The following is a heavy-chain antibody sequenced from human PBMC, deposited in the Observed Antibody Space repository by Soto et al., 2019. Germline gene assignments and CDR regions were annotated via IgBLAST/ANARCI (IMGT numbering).Heavy chain of an antibody. V-gene: IGHV4-39*01. D-gene: IGHD6-6*01. CDR1: SASLSSSTYY. J-gene: IGHJ4*02. CDR2: IYYSGNT. CDR3: ASSSPFHY. Sequence: SETLSLTCSVSSASLSSSTYYWSWIRQPPGRGPEWIGSIYYSGNTYYKPSLKSRVSISIDTSRNQFSLKLTSVTAADTGVYYCASSSPFHYWGPGILVTVS.